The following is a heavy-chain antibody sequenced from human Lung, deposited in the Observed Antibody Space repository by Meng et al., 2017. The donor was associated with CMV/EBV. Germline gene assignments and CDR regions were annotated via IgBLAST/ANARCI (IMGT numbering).Heavy chain of an antibody. D-gene: IGHD3-22*01. CDR1: DGSISSYGSF. CDR2: IYYSGGT. J-gene: IGHJ4*02. V-gene: IGHV4-39*02. Sequence: GSLRLXCSVSDGSISSYGSFWGWIRQPPGKGLEWIGMIYYSGGTHYNPSLKSRVIVSVDTSKKNFSLKLSSVTASDTAVYYCVRYYDRSGHHYFDYWGQGSLVPVSS. CDR3: VRYYDRSGHHYFDY.